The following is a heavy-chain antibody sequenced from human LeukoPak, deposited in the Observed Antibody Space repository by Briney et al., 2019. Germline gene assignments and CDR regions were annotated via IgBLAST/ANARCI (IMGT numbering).Heavy chain of an antibody. V-gene: IGHV4-31*03. D-gene: IGHD2/OR15-2a*01. CDR1: GGSISSRAYY. J-gene: IGHJ5*02. CDR2: IYYSGST. CDR3: AREVIEDWFDP. Sequence: SETLSLTCTVSGGSISSRAYYWHWIRQHPGKGLEWIGYIYYSGSTYYNPSLKSRVTMSVDTSKNQFSLKLSSVTAADTAVYYCAREVIEDWFDPWGQGTLVTVSS.